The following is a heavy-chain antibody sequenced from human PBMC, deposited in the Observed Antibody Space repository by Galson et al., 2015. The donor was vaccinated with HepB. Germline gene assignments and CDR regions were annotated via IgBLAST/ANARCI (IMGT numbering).Heavy chain of an antibody. CDR3: AKDGAGRSGYYKYYFDY. V-gene: IGHV3-23*01. Sequence: SLRLSCAASGFTFSSYAMSWVRQAPGKGLEWVPAISGSGGSTYYADSVKGRFTISRDNSKNTLYLQMNSLRAEDTAVYYCAKDGAGRSGYYKYYFDYWGQGTLVTVSS. J-gene: IGHJ4*02. CDR2: ISGSGGST. D-gene: IGHD3-3*01. CDR1: GFTFSSYA.